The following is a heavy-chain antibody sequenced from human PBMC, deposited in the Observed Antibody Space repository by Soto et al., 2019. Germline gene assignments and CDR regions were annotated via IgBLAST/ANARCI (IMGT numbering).Heavy chain of an antibody. CDR2: IYYSGST. Sequence: SETLSLTCTVSGGSISSYYWSWIRQPPGKGLEWIGYIYYSGSTNYNPSLKSRVTISVDTSKSQFYLKLRSVTAADTAVYYCARGMAEEQIFYYFDYWGQGALVTVSS. V-gene: IGHV4-59*01. J-gene: IGHJ4*02. CDR1: GGSISSYY. CDR3: ARGMAEEQIFYYFDY. D-gene: IGHD3-9*01.